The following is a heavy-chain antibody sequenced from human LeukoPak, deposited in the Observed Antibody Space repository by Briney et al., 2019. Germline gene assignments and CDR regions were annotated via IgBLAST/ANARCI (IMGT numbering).Heavy chain of an antibody. V-gene: IGHV3-23*01. CDR2: ISGSGGST. Sequence: AGGSLRLSCAASGFTFSSYAMSWVRQAPGRGLEWVSAISGSGGSTYYADSVKGRFTISRDNAKNSLYLQMNSLRAEDTAVYYCARDTPLAGLDAFDIWGQGTMVTVSS. J-gene: IGHJ3*02. CDR3: ARDTPLAGLDAFDI. D-gene: IGHD2-15*01. CDR1: GFTFSSYA.